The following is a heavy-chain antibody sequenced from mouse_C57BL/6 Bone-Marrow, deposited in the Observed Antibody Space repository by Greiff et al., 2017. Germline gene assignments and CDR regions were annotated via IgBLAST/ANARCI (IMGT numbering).Heavy chain of an antibody. CDR3: ARGTTVENYAMDY. CDR2: IYPGSGST. V-gene: IGHV1-55*01. D-gene: IGHD1-1*01. CDR1: GYTFTSYW. Sequence: QVQLQQPGAELVKPGASVKMSCKASGYTFTSYWITWVKQRPGQGLEWIGDIYPGSGSTNYNEKFKSKATLTVDTSSSTAYMQLSSLTSEDFAVYYCARGTTVENYAMDYWGQGTSVTVSS. J-gene: IGHJ4*01.